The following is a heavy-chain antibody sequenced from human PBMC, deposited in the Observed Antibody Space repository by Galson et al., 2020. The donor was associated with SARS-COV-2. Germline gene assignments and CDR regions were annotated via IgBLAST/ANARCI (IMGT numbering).Heavy chain of an antibody. Sequence: GESLKISCTASGFTFGDYAMSWVRQAPGKGLEWVGFIRSKAYGGTTEYAASVKGRFTISRDDSKSIAYLQMNSLKTEDTAVYYCTRDSVPCGVEATPYYYMDVWGKGTTVTVSS. CDR2: IRSKAYGGTT. V-gene: IGHV3-49*04. CDR3: TRDSVPCGVEATPYYYMDV. CDR1: GFTFGDYA. D-gene: IGHD1-26*01. J-gene: IGHJ6*03.